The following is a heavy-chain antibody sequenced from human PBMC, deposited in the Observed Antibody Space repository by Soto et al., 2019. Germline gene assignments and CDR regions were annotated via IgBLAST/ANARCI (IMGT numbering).Heavy chain of an antibody. CDR1: GGSISSGDYY. CDR3: ARVGRITIFGVVTPDYFDY. CDR2: IYYSGST. V-gene: IGHV4-30-4*01. J-gene: IGHJ4*02. D-gene: IGHD3-3*01. Sequence: SETRSLTCTVSGGSISSGDYYWSWIRQPPGKGLEWIGYIYYSGSTYYNPSLKSRVTISVDTSKNQFSLKLSSVTAADTAVYYCARVGRITIFGVVTPDYFDYWGQGTLVTVSS.